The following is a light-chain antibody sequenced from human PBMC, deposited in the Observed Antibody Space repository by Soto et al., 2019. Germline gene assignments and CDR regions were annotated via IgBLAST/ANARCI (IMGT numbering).Light chain of an antibody. Sequence: VLTQSPGALSLPPEERVTLSCRASQAVXSRFAWYQQKPGQAPRLLXAGASSMATGIPDRFSGSGSATDFTLTISRLEPEDFALYYFQQYGSSPSTFGQGTRLEIK. J-gene: IGKJ5*01. CDR3: QQYGSSPST. CDR2: GAS. CDR1: QAVXSR. V-gene: IGKV3-20*01.